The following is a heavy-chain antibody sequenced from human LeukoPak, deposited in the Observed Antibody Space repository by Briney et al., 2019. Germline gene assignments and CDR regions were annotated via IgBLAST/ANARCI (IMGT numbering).Heavy chain of an antibody. V-gene: IGHV4-4*02. CDR1: GGPVNSDNW. CDR3: AKAGVWLPAV. D-gene: IGHD3-9*01. J-gene: IGHJ4*02. CDR2: IHHSGNT. Sequence: SETLSLTCTVSGGPVNSDNWWSWVRQPPGKGLEWIGEIHHSGNTNYSPSLKSRVTLSLDKSRNQFSLKLNSVTAADTAVYYCAKAGVWLPAVWGQGTLVTVSS.